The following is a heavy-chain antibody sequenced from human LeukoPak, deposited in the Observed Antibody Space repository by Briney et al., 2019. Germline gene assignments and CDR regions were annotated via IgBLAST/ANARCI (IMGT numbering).Heavy chain of an antibody. Sequence: GASVKVSCRASGYTFNGNFLHWVRQAPGQGLEWMGWINPNTGGTHYAQKFQGRVTMTRDTSINIAYMELSWLKSDDTAVYYCAKTRRVNYRPHDAFDIWGQGTMVTVSS. CDR3: AKTRRVNYRPHDAFDI. V-gene: IGHV1-2*02. J-gene: IGHJ3*02. CDR2: INPNTGGT. D-gene: IGHD1-7*01. CDR1: GYTFNGNF.